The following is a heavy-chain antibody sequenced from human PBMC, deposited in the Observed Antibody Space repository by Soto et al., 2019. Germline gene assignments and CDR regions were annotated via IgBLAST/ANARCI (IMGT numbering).Heavy chain of an antibody. V-gene: IGHV3-23*01. J-gene: IGHJ4*02. CDR3: SNDRPRRASGYFFAY. D-gene: IGHD1-1*01. CDR1: GFTFSTYA. Sequence: EVQLLESGGKLVQPGGSLTLTCAASGFTFSTYAMAWVRQAPGKGLEWVSGVSASGLNTDYADPVKGRFYISRDNSKNTVSLHMNSLRAEDTALYYCSNDRPRRASGYFFAYWGQGTPVTVSS. CDR2: VSASGLNT.